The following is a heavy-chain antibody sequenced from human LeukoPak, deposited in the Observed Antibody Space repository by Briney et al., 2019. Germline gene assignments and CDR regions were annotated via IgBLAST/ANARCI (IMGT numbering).Heavy chain of an antibody. CDR2: ISGDGGST. CDR1: GFTFDDYA. J-gene: IGHJ1*01. V-gene: IGHV3-43*02. D-gene: IGHD2-15*01. CDR3: ANSGMTGYCSGGSCYSRYFQH. Sequence: PGGSLRLSCAASGFTFDDYAMHWVRQAPGKGLEWVSLISGDGGSTYYADSVKGRFTISRDNSKNSLYLQMNSLRTEDTALYYCANSGMTGYCSGGSCYSRYFQHWGQGTLVTVSS.